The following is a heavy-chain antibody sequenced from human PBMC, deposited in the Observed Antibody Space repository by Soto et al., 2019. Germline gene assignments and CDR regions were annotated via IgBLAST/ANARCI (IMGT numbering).Heavy chain of an antibody. CDR3: ARGDSGYHLDGNWFDP. CDR2: IYYSGST. CDR1: GGSISSYY. V-gene: IGHV4-59*01. Sequence: PSETLSLTCTVSGGSISSYYWIWIRQPPGKGLEWIGYIYYSGSTNYNPSLKSRVTISVDTSKNQFSLKLSSVTAADTAVYYCARGDSGYHLDGNWFDPWGQGTLVTVSS. J-gene: IGHJ5*02. D-gene: IGHD5-12*01.